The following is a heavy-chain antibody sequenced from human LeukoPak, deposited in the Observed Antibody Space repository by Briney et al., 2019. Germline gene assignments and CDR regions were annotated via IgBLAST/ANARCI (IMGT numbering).Heavy chain of an antibody. D-gene: IGHD2-21*01. Sequence: GGSLRLSRAASGFTFSGSAMHWVRQASGKGLEWVGRIRSKANSYATAYAASVKGRFTISRDDSKNTLYLQMNSLKTEDTAVYYCTTDLRGGGYWGQGTLVTVSS. J-gene: IGHJ4*02. CDR1: GFTFSGSA. CDR3: TTDLRGGGY. CDR2: IRSKANSYAT. V-gene: IGHV3-73*01.